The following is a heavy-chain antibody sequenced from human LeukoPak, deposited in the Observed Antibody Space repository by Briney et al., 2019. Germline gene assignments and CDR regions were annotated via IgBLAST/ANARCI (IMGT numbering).Heavy chain of an antibody. CDR1: GYTLTELS. J-gene: IGHJ4*02. CDR3: ATGGDYDPYPRY. Sequence: GASVKVSCKVSGYTLTELSMHWVRQAPGKGLEGMGGFDPEDGETIYAQKFQGRVTMTEDTSTDTAYMELSSRRSEDTAVYYCATGGDYDPYPRYWGQGTLVTVSS. CDR2: FDPEDGET. D-gene: IGHD4-17*01. V-gene: IGHV1-24*01.